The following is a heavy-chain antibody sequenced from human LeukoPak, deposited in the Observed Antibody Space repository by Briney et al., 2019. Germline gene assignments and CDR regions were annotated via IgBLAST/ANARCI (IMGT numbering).Heavy chain of an antibody. J-gene: IGHJ4*02. V-gene: IGHV3-23*01. CDR1: GFTFGAYA. D-gene: IGHD2-15*01. CDR3: AKCSSGSYYSSGDY. Sequence: GGSLRLSCAISGFTFGAYAMAWVRQAPGKGLEWVSSIGGSGDTTYYADSVKGRFTISRDTSKNTLYLQMNSLTAEDAAVYYCAKCSSGSYYSSGDYWGQGTLVTVSS. CDR2: IGGSGDTT.